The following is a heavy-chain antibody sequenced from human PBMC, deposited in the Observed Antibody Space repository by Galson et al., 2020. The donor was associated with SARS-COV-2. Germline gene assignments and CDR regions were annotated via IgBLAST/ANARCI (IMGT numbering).Heavy chain of an antibody. Sequence: GGSLRLSCAASGFTFSSYGMRWVRQAPGKGLEWVAVIWYDGSNKYYADSVKGRFTISRDNSKDTLYLQMNSLRAEDTAVYFCARGDRWGDYFYGVDAWGQGTTVTVSS. CDR1: GFTFSSYG. V-gene: IGHV3-33*01. CDR2: IWYDGSNK. J-gene: IGHJ6*02. CDR3: ARGDRWGDYFYGVDA. D-gene: IGHD7-27*01.